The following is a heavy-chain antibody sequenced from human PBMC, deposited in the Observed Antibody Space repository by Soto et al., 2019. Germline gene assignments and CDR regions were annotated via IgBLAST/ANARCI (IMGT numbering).Heavy chain of an antibody. CDR2: INPRGGST. Sequence: QVQLVQSGTEVKKPGASVTVSGKASGYTFTSFYIHWMRQAPGHGLECMGRINPRGGSTSYAQKFQGRVTVTRDTSTSTVYMELSSLRSEDTAIYYCTRASCSNTNWDTRTRRLCWFDPWGQGTLVTVSS. CDR1: GYTFTSFY. V-gene: IGHV1-46*03. J-gene: IGHJ5*02. CDR3: TRASCSNTNWDTRTRRLCWFDP. D-gene: IGHD2-2*01.